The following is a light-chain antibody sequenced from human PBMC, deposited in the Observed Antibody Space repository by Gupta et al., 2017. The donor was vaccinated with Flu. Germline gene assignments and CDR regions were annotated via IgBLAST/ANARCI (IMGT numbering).Light chain of an antibody. J-gene: IGLJ2*01. CDR2: VNNDGSH. Sequence: QVVLTQSPSASASLGASVKLTCTLSSEHSRYAIAWHQQQPEEGPRFLMTVNNDGSHTKGDGIPDRFSGSSSGAERYLSISSRQSEDEADYYWQTWDNDSIFGGGTTLTVL. V-gene: IGLV4-69*01. CDR1: SEHSRYA. CDR3: QTWDNDSI.